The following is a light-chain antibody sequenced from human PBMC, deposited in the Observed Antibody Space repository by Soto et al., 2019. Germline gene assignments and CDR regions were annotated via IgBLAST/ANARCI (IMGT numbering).Light chain of an antibody. CDR2: DAS. Sequence: DIQMAQSPSTLSAPVGDRVTITCRASQSISSWVAWYQQKPGKAPKLLIYDASSLESGVPSRFSGSGSGTEFTLTISRLQPDDFATYYCQQYNDYWTFGQGTKV. CDR1: QSISSW. J-gene: IGKJ1*01. CDR3: QQYNDYWT. V-gene: IGKV1-5*01.